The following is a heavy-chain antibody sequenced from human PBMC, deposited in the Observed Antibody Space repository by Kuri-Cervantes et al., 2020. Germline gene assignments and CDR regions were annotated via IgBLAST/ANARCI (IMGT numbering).Heavy chain of an antibody. J-gene: IGHJ6*03. CDR2: ISSSSSYI. V-gene: IGHV3-21*04. CDR3: TSLSGQKAAAGSGDMEV. CDR1: GFRFSNYW. D-gene: IGHD6-13*01. Sequence: GGSLRLPCAASGFRFSNYWMSWVRQAPGKGLEWVSSISSSSSYIYYADSVKGRFTISRDNAKNSLYLQMNSLRTEDTAVDYCTSLSGQKAAAGSGDMEVWGKGTTVTVSS.